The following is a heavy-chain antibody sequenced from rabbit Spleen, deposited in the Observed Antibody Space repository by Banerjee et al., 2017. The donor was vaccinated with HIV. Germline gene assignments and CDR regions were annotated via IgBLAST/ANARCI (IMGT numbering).Heavy chain of an antibody. D-gene: IGHD1-1*01. J-gene: IGHJ4*01. CDR3: ARTSATTSGHRYFNL. CDR1: GFSFSDRDV. V-gene: IGHV1S45*01. Sequence: QEQLKESGGGLVKPEGSLTLTCKASGFSFSDRDVMCWVRQAPGKGLEWIACINTATGKPVYATWAKGRFTISTTSSTTVTLQMTSLTAADTATYFCARTSATTSGHRYFNLWGQGTLVTVS. CDR2: INTATGKP.